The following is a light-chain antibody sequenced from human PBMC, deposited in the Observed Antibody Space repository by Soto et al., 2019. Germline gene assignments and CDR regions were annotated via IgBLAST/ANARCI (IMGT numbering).Light chain of an antibody. Sequence: QSALTQPPSASGSPGQSIAISCSGTSSDVGGYNYVSWYQQHPGKAPKLMIYDVNKRPSGVPDRFSGSKSGNTASLTISGLQAEDEADYYCISYAGSNTAAFGGGTKLTVL. CDR3: ISYAGSNTAA. V-gene: IGLV2-8*01. CDR1: SSDVGGYNY. J-gene: IGLJ2*01. CDR2: DVN.